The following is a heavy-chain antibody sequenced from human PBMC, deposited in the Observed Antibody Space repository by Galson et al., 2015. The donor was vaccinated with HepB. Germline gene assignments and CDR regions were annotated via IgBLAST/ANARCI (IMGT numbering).Heavy chain of an antibody. CDR1: GFTFINYH. J-gene: IGHJ5*01. CDR2: ISTGSSTI. V-gene: IGHV3-48*02. D-gene: IGHD7-27*01. CDR3: ARDLHWAFDC. Sequence: SLRLSCAASGFTFINYHMHWVRQAPGKGLEWVSFISTGSSTIYYADSVKGRFTISRDNAKNSLYLQMHSLSDEDTAVYYCARDLHWAFDCWGQGALVTVSS.